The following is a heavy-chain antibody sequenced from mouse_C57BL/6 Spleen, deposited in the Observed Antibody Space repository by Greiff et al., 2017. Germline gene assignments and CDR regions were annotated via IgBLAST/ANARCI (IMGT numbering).Heavy chain of an antibody. V-gene: IGHV1-52*01. J-gene: IGHJ4*01. D-gene: IGHD1-1*01. CDR2: IDPSDSET. Sequence: QVQLQQSGAELVRPGSSVKLSCKASGYTFTSYWMHWVKQRPIQGLEWIGNIDPSDSETHYNQKFKDKATLTVDKSSSTAYMQLSSLTSEDSAVYYCARREIDYYGSSHSPYAMDYWGQGTSVTVSS. CDR1: GYTFTSYW. CDR3: ARREIDYYGSSHSPYAMDY.